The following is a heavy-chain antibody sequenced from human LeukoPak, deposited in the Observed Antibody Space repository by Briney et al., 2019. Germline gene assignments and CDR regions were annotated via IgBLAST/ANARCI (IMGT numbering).Heavy chain of an antibody. J-gene: IGHJ5*02. CDR1: GGSFSGYY. V-gene: IGHV4-34*01. D-gene: IGHD6-6*01. CDR3: ATSIAAFGRFDP. Sequence: SETLSLTCAVYGGSFSGYYWSWIRQPPGKGLEWIGEINHSGSTNYNPSLKSRVTISVDTSKNQFSLKLSSVTAADTAVYYCATSIAAFGRFDPWGQGTLVTVSS. CDR2: INHSGST.